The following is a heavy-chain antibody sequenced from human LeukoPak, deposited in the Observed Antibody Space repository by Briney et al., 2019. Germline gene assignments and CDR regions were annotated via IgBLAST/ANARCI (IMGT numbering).Heavy chain of an antibody. V-gene: IGHV4-59*08. Sequence: SETLSLTCTVSGDSVSSYYWGWIRQPPGKGMEWIAYIYYSGITNYNPSLKRRVTISLDTPKNQISLKLNSVTAADTAVYYCARLQVYCGGDCYPRWFDPWGQGTLVTVSS. CDR1: GDSVSSYY. J-gene: IGHJ5*02. CDR2: IYYSGIT. D-gene: IGHD2-21*02. CDR3: ARLQVYCGGDCYPRWFDP.